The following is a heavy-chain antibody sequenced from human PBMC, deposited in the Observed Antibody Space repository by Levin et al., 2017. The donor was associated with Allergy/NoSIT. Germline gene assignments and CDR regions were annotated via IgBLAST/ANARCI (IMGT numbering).Heavy chain of an antibody. D-gene: IGHD6-13*01. CDR3: AKKGSNSFDI. J-gene: IGHJ3*02. Sequence: GGSLRLSCAASGFTYRNYAMSWVRQAPGKGLEWVSAITSGGGDTYYPDSVQGRFTISRDNSKNTLYLQVNSLRAEDTALYYCAKKGSNSFDIWGQGTMVTVSS. CDR2: ITSGGGDT. V-gene: IGHV3-23*01. CDR1: GFTYRNYA.